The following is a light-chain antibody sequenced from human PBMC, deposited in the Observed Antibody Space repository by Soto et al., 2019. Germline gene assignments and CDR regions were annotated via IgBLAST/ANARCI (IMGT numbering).Light chain of an antibody. CDR2: VAS. V-gene: IGKV3-20*01. CDR1: QSVSSNY. J-gene: IGKJ1*01. Sequence: EIVLTQSPGTLSLSPGERATLSCRASQSVSSNYLAWYQQKPGQAPRLLIYVASNRAPGIPDRFSGSGSGTDFTLTISRLEPEDFAVYYCQQYASSRTFGQGTKV. CDR3: QQYASSRT.